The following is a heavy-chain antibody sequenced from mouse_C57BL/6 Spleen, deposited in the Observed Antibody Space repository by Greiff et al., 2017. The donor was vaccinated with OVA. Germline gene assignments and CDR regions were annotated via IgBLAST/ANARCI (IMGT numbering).Heavy chain of an antibody. D-gene: IGHD4-1*01. J-gene: IGHJ1*03. V-gene: IGHV5-6*01. CDR1: GFTFSSYG. Sequence: EVMLVESGGDLVKPGGSLKLSCAASGFTFSSYGMSWVRQTPDNRLEWVATISSGGSYTYYPDSVKGRFTISRDNAKNTLYLQMSSLKSEDTAMYYCARQEGLGRYFDVWGTGTTVTVSS. CDR2: ISSGGSYT. CDR3: ARQEGLGRYFDV.